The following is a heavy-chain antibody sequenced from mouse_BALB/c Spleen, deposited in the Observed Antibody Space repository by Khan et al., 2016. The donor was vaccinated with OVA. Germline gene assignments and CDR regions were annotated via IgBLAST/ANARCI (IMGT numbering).Heavy chain of an antibody. CDR3: ASRHYYGYVAY. CDR1: GFDFSRYW. Sequence: EVKLLESGGGLVQPGGSLKLSCAASGFDFSRYWVTWVRQAPGKGLEWIGEINPDSSTINYTPSLKDKFIISRDNAKNTLYLQMSKVRSEDTALYYCASRHYYGYVAYWGQGTLVTVSA. CDR2: INPDSSTI. D-gene: IGHD1-2*01. J-gene: IGHJ3*01. V-gene: IGHV4-1*02.